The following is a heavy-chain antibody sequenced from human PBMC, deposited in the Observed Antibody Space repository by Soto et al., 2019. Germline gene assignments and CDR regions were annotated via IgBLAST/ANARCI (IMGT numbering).Heavy chain of an antibody. CDR3: ARVGGSWGNFDY. Sequence: EVQLVESGGGLVQPGGSLRLSCGASGFTFSNYWMHWVRQAPGEGLVWVSRISGDGRFTRFADYVKGRFTISRDKAKHTLNLQVDTLRVEDTAVYYCARVGGSWGNFDYWGQGALVTVSS. D-gene: IGHD2-15*01. J-gene: IGHJ4*02. CDR1: GFTFSNYW. CDR2: ISGDGRFT. V-gene: IGHV3-74*01.